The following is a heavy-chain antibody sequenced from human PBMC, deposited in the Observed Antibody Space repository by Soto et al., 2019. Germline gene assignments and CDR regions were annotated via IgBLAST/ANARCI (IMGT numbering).Heavy chain of an antibody. Sequence: QVQLVQSGADVQRPGSSVRVSCKASGDTFNFYTINWVRQPPGQGLQWMGRINPILSMSNYAPRFQGRVTMTADKSTSTAYMELSSLRSEDTAMYYCATSYGSGYRAFDSWGQGALVTVSS. V-gene: IGHV1-69*02. CDR2: INPILSMS. J-gene: IGHJ4*02. D-gene: IGHD3-10*01. CDR1: GDTFNFYT. CDR3: ATSYGSGYRAFDS.